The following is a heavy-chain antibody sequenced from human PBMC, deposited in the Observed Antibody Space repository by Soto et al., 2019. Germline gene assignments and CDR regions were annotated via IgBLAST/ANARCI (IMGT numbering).Heavy chain of an antibody. D-gene: IGHD4-17*01. CDR1: GVPFRNLP. Sequence: HPGGSLRLSCAASGVPFRNLPMVWVRQTPTKRLEWVAMISADDNRTGYFDSVKGRFSISRDNSRNLLFLQMNSLRPDDTAIYYCGSASTPTEYWGQGTQVTVSS. CDR3: GSASTPTEY. V-gene: IGHV3-23*03. CDR2: ISADDNRT. J-gene: IGHJ4*02.